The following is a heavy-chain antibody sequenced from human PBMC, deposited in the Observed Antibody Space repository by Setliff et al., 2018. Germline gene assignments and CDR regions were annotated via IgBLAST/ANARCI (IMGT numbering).Heavy chain of an antibody. Sequence: GGSLRLSCAASGFTFSDYYMSWIRQTPGKGLEWVAYIMQDGGAQYYLDSVKGRFTVSRDNSNNTLYLHMSSLRAEDTAVYFCARIFLYGTSWYFDNWGQGTLVTVSS. CDR3: ARIFLYGTSWYFDN. J-gene: IGHJ4*02. CDR2: IMQDGGAQ. D-gene: IGHD3-3*01. V-gene: IGHV3-7*03. CDR1: GFTFSDYY.